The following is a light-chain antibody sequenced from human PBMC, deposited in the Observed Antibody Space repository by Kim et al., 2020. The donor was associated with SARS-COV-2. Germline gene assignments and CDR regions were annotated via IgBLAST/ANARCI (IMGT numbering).Light chain of an antibody. CDR1: QNIGTW. CDR2: DAS. J-gene: IGKJ1*01. V-gene: IGKV1-5*01. Sequence: IQMTQSPSTLSASVGDRVTITCRASQNIGTWLAWFQQKPGQAPNLLIYDASSLEGGVSLRFSGTGSGTDFTLTISSLQPDDIATYYCQQYQSYSFGQRTKVDIK. CDR3: QQYQSYS.